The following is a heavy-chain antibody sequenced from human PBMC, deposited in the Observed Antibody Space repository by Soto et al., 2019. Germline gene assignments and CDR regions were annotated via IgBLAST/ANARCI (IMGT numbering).Heavy chain of an antibody. CDR3: ARDLNTYFGPGSLHGFFDF. CDR2: INPNGGVT. V-gene: IGHV1-2*02. J-gene: IGHJ4*02. CDR1: GYAFVDHY. Sequence: ASVKVSCKASGYAFVDHYIHWLRQAPEQGLEWMGWINPNGGVTKYAQKFQGRVTRTGDTSISTVYMDLSGLRSDDMAVYYCARDLNTYFGPGSLHGFFDFWGQGTLVTVSS. D-gene: IGHD3-10*01.